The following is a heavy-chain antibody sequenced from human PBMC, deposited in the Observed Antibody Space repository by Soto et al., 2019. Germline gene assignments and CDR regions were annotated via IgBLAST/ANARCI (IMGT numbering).Heavy chain of an antibody. V-gene: IGHV1-8*01. Sequence: QVQLVQSGAEVKKPGASVKVSCKASGYTFTSYDINWVRQATGQGLEWMGWMNPNSGNTAYAQKFLGRVTMTRNTSISTAYMELSSRRSEDTDLYYCARERTRGFDPWGQGTLVTFSS. J-gene: IGHJ5*02. CDR1: GYTFTSYD. CDR3: ARERTRGFDP. CDR2: MNPNSGNT.